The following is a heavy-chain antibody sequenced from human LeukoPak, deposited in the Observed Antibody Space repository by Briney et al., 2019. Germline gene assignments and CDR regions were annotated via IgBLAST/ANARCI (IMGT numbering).Heavy chain of an antibody. CDR1: GGSVRSYS. V-gene: IGHV4-59*08. CDR2: VHYSGTT. D-gene: IGHD5-24*01. Sequence: SETLSLTCSVSGGSVRSYSWSWIRQPPGKGLEWIGYVHYSGTTNYKPSLKSRVIISVKTTKNQFSLKLSSVTAADTAVYYCARHGGETLVATILHAFDIWGQGTMVTVSS. J-gene: IGHJ3*02. CDR3: ARHGGETLVATILHAFDI.